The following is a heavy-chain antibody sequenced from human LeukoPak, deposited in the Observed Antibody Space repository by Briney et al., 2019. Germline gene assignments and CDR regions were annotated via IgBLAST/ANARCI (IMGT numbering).Heavy chain of an antibody. CDR1: GGTFSSYA. D-gene: IGHD1-26*01. CDR3: AREGRYKNYYYYMDV. Sequence: GASVKVSCKASGGTFSSYAISWVRQAPGQGLEWMGGIIPIFGTANYAQKFQGRVTITADKSTSTAYMELSSLRSEDTAVYYCAREGRYKNYYYYMDVWGKGTTVTVSS. J-gene: IGHJ6*03. V-gene: IGHV1-69*06. CDR2: IIPIFGTA.